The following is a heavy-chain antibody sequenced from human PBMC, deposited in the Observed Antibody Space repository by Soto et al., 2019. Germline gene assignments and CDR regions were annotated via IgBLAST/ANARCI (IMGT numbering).Heavy chain of an antibody. CDR3: ARRRYYDFWSGYSDPYYYYYVMDV. V-gene: IGHV3-30-3*01. CDR1: GFTFSSYA. CDR2: ISYDGSSK. Sequence: GGSLRLSCAASGFTFSSYAMHWVRQAPGKGLEWVAVISYDGSSKYYADSVKGRFTISRDNSKNTLYLQMNSLRAEDTAVYYCARRRYYDFWSGYSDPYYYYYVMDVWGQGSTVTVSS. D-gene: IGHD3-3*01. J-gene: IGHJ6*02.